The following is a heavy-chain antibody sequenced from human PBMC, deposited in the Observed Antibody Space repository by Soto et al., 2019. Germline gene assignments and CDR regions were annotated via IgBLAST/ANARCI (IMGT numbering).Heavy chain of an antibody. J-gene: IGHJ6*03. Sequence: QVQLVQSGAEVKKPGASVRVSCKASGYTFTSYAMHWVRQAPGQRLEWMGWINAGNGNTKYSQKFQGRVTITRDTSGSTAYMELSSLRSEDTAVYYCARCPLNTAGETYYYGSGTYRYYYMDVWGKGTTVTVSS. CDR2: INAGNGNT. D-gene: IGHD3-10*01. V-gene: IGHV1-3*01. CDR1: GYTFTSYA. CDR3: ARCPLNTAGETYYYGSGTYRYYYMDV.